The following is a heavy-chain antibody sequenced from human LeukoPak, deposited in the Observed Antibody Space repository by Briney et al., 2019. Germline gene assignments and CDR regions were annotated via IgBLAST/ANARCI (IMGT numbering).Heavy chain of an antibody. D-gene: IGHD1-1*01. CDR2: FDPEDGET. CDR3: ATEHRGRMEDSHLNWNDYYYYMDV. J-gene: IGHJ6*03. CDR1: GYTLTELS. Sequence: ASVKVSCKVSGYTLTELSMHWVRQAPGKGLEWMGGFDPEDGETIYAQTFQGRVTMTEETSTDTAYMELSSLRSEDTAVYYCATEHRGRMEDSHLNWNDYYYYMDVWGKGTTVTVSS. V-gene: IGHV1-24*01.